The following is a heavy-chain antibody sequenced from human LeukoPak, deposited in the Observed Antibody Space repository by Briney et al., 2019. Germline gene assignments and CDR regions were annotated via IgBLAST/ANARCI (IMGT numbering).Heavy chain of an antibody. CDR1: GGSISSYY. Sequence: PSETLSLTCTVSGGSISSYYWSWIRQPPGKGLEWIGYIYYSGSTNYSPSLKSRVTISVDTSKNQFSLKLSSVTAADTAVYYCARVLPETLAYCGGDCYIDQAAFDIWGQGTMVTVSS. CDR2: IYYSGST. J-gene: IGHJ3*02. CDR3: ARVLPETLAYCGGDCYIDQAAFDI. D-gene: IGHD2-21*02. V-gene: IGHV4-59*08.